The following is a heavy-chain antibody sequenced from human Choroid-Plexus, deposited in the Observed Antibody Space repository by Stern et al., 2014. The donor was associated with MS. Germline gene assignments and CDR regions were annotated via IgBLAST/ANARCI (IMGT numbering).Heavy chain of an antibody. D-gene: IGHD3-22*01. CDR3: ARERFYYDSSGFDY. Sequence: EVQLVESGGGLVKPGGSLRLSCAASGFTFSSYSMNWVRQAPGKGLAWVSSISSSSSYIYYADSVKGRFTISRDNAKNSLYLQRNSLRAEDTAVYYCARERFYYDSSGFDYWGQGTLVTVSS. CDR1: GFTFSSYS. CDR2: ISSSSSYI. V-gene: IGHV3-21*01. J-gene: IGHJ4*02.